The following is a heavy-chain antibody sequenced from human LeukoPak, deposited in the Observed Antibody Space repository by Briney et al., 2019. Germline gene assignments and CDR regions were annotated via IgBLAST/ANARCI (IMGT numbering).Heavy chain of an antibody. D-gene: IGHD6-13*01. CDR3: ARDSSSWDLYYYMDV. CDR1: GFTVSSNY. CDR2: IYSGGST. J-gene: IGHJ6*03. Sequence: SGGSLRLSCAASGFTVSSNYMSWVRPAPGKGLEWVSVIYSGGSTYYADSVKGRFTISRDNSKNTLYLQMNSLRAEDTAVYYCARDSSSWDLYYYMDVWGKGTTVTVSS. V-gene: IGHV3-53*01.